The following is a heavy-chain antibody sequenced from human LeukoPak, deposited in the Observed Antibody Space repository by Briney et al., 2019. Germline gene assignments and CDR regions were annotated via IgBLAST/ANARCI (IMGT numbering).Heavy chain of an antibody. CDR2: ISAYNGNT. D-gene: IGHD5-12*01. CDR1: GYTFTSYG. V-gene: IGHV1-18*01. Sequence: GASVKVSCKASGYTFTSYGISWVRQAPGQGLEWMGWISAYNGNTNYAQKLQGRVTMTTDTSTSTAYMELRSLRSDDTAVYYCARSSSTAAYSSYYYYGMDVWGQGTTVTVSS. J-gene: IGHJ6*02. CDR3: ARSSSTAAYSSYYYYGMDV.